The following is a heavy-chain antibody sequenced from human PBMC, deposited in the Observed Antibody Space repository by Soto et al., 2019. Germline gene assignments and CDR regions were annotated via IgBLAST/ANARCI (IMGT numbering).Heavy chain of an antibody. J-gene: IGHJ5*02. V-gene: IGHV2-70*11. Sequence: SGPTLVNPTQTLTLTCTFSGFSLSTSGMCVSWIRQPPGKALEWLARIDWDDDKYYSTSLKTRLTISKDTSKNQVVLTMTNMDPVDTATYYCARARITMVRGVIMYWFDPWGQGTLVTVSS. CDR1: GFSLSTSGMC. CDR2: IDWDDDK. CDR3: ARARITMVRGVIMYWFDP. D-gene: IGHD3-10*01.